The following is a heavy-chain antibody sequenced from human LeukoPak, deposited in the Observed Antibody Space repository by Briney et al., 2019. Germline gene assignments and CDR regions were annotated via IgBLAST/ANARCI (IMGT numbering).Heavy chain of an antibody. CDR1: GFTVSSNY. J-gene: IGHJ5*02. D-gene: IGHD3-10*01. V-gene: IGHV3-53*01. Sequence: GGSLRLSCAASGFTVSSNYMSWVRQAPGKGLEWVSVIYDDGRTYYADSVKGRFTISRDNSRNIIYLQMNSLRAEDTAVYYCARSFGASNWFDAWGQGTLVTVSS. CDR3: ARSFGASNWFDA. CDR2: IYDDGRT.